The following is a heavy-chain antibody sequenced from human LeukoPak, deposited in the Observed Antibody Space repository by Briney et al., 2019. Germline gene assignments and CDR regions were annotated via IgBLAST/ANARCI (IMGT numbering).Heavy chain of an antibody. CDR3: AREGSWSRYYFDY. CDR2: ISYDGSTK. CDR1: GFTFSSYG. V-gene: IGHV3-30*03. J-gene: IGHJ4*02. Sequence: GGSLRLSCAASGFTFSSYGMHWVRQAPGKGLEWVAVISYDGSTKYYADSVKGRFIISRDTSKNTLYLQMNSLRAEDTAVYYCAREGSWSRYYFDYWGQGALVTVSS. D-gene: IGHD6-13*01.